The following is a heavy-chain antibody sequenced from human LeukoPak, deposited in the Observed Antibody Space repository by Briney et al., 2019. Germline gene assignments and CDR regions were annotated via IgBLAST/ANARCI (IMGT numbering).Heavy chain of an antibody. CDR3: AREKDRGYYYYGLDV. V-gene: IGHV4-59*01. CDR2: IYYSGST. CDR1: GGSISSYY. J-gene: IGHJ6*02. Sequence: ASETLSLTCTVSGGSISSYYWSWIRQPPGKGLEWIGYIYYSGSTIYNPSLKSRVTISLDTSKNQFSLRLSSVTAADTAVYYCAREKDRGYYYYGLDVWGQGTTVTVSS.